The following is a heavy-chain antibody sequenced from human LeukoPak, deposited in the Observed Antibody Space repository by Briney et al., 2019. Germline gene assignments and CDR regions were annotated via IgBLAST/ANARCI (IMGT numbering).Heavy chain of an antibody. J-gene: IGHJ4*01. Sequence: PSETLSLTCTVSGGSISSYYWTWIRQPPGKGLEWIGNIYQSGSTNYTNDNPSLKSRVTISMDTSKSQFALKLRFVTAADTAMYYCAREKAAVGTNWGDYFDYWGQ. CDR2: IYQSGST. CDR3: AREKAAVGTNWGDYFDY. D-gene: IGHD6-13*01. V-gene: IGHV4-59*01. CDR1: GGSISSYY.